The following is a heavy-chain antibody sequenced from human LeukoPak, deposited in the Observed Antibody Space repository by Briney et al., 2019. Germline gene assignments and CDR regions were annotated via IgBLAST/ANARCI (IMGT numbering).Heavy chain of an antibody. CDR2: ISGDGGST. CDR1: GXNFDDYA. Sequence: GGSLRLSWAAPGXNFDDYAIHWVRQAPGKGLEWVSLISGDGGSTFYADSVRGRFTISRDNSKNSLYLQMSSLRSEDTALYFCARESDSSGWYDYWGQGTLVTVSS. J-gene: IGHJ4*02. V-gene: IGHV3-43*02. CDR3: ARESDSSGWYDY. D-gene: IGHD6-19*01.